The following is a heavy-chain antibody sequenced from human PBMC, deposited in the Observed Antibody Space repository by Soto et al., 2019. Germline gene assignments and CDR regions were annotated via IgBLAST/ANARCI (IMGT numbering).Heavy chain of an antibody. D-gene: IGHD3-10*01. CDR1: GGSISSSSYY. CDR2: IYYSGST. Sequence: SETLSLTCTVSGGSISSSSYYWGWIRQPPGKGLEWIGSIYYSGSTYYNPSLKSRVTISVDTSKNQFPLKLSSVTAADTAVYYCASSYGSGSYQRVGFDYWGQGTLVTVSS. J-gene: IGHJ4*02. CDR3: ASSYGSGSYQRVGFDY. V-gene: IGHV4-39*01.